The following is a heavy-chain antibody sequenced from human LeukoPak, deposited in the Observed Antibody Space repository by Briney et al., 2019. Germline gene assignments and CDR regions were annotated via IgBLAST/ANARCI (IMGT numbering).Heavy chain of an antibody. CDR1: GFTFSSYA. CDR3: AREPWD. Sequence: GGSLRLSCAASGFTFSSYAMHWVRQAPGKGLEWVAVISYDGSNKYYADSVKGRFTISRDNSKTTLYLQMNSLRAEDTAVYYCAREPWDWGQGTLVTVSS. V-gene: IGHV3-30-3*01. J-gene: IGHJ4*02. CDR2: ISYDGSNK.